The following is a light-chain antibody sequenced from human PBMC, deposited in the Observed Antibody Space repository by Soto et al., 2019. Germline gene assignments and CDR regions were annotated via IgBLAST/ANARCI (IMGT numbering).Light chain of an antibody. CDR3: QQVNSFPST. J-gene: IGKJ5*01. V-gene: IGKV1-9*01. Sequence: IQLTQSPSSLSASVGDRVTITCQASRVISSYLAWYQQKPGKAPKLLVYSASTLQTGVPSRFSGGGSGTDFTLTLSSLQPEDFATYYCQQVNSFPSTFGQGTRLEIK. CDR2: SAS. CDR1: RVISSY.